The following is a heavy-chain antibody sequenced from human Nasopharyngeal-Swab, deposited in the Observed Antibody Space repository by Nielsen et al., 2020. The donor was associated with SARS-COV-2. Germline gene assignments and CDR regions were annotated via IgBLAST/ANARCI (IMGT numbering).Heavy chain of an antibody. D-gene: IGHD5-18*01. Sequence: GGSLRLSCTGSGYTFSNCAISWVRQAPGQGLEWVSTVDYDGVRTHYADSVEGRFIISRDNSRNTAYLQIKSLRVEDAAVYYCATWMTAHFDYWGQGTLVT. V-gene: IGHV3-23*01. CDR3: ATWMTAHFDY. CDR1: GYTFSNCA. J-gene: IGHJ4*02. CDR2: VDYDGVRT.